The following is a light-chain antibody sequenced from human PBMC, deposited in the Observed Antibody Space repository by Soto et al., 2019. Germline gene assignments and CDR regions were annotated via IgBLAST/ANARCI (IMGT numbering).Light chain of an antibody. CDR3: MQALHTPLT. CDR1: QSLLHSNGYNY. J-gene: IGKJ4*01. V-gene: IGKV2-28*01. CDR2: LGS. Sequence: DIVMTQSPLSLPVTPGEPASISCRSSQSLLHSNGYNYLDWYLQKPGQSPQLLIYLGSNRASGGPDRVSGSGSGTDYTLKISRVEAEDVGVYYCMQALHTPLTFGEGTKVEIK.